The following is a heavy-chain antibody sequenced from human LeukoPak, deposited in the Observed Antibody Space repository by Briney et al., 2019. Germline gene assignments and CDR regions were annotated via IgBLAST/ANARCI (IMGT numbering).Heavy chain of an antibody. V-gene: IGHV4-30-2*01. CDR1: GGSISSGGYS. CDR2: IYHSGST. D-gene: IGHD5-18*01. Sequence: SETLSLTCAVSGGSISSGGYSWSWIRQPPGKGLEWIGYIYHSGSTYYNPSLKSRVTISVDRSKNQFSLKLSSVTAADTAVYYCARRSGYSYRWGPYYFDYWGQGTLVTVSS. CDR3: ARRSGYSYRWGPYYFDY. J-gene: IGHJ4*02.